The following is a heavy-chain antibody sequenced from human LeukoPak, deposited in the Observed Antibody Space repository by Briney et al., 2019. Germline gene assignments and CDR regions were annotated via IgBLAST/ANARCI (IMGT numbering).Heavy chain of an antibody. D-gene: IGHD2-15*01. CDR1: GFTFSSFV. Sequence: GGSLGLSCAASGFTFSSFVMYWVRQTPGKGLEWVSAIPPDGGGTDYADSVKGRFTISRDNSKNTLYLQMDSLRAEDTAVYYCASRDPCNSRTCYGLRYWGQGTLVTVSS. J-gene: IGHJ4*02. V-gene: IGHV3-23*01. CDR2: IPPDGGGT. CDR3: ASRDPCNSRTCYGLRY.